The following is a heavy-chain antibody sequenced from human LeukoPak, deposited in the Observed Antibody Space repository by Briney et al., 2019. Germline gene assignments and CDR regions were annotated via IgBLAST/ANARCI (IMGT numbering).Heavy chain of an antibody. D-gene: IGHD3-3*01. J-gene: IGHJ4*02. CDR2: ISSSSSYI. CDR3: ARDHRSSRYDFWSGYPFDY. V-gene: IGHV3-21*01. Sequence: GGSLRLSCARSVFTFSSYSMKWVRQAPGKGLEWVSSISSSSSYIYYADSVKGRFTISRDNAKNSLYLQMNSLRAEDTAVYYCARDHRSSRYDFWSGYPFDYWGQGTLVTVSS. CDR1: VFTFSSYS.